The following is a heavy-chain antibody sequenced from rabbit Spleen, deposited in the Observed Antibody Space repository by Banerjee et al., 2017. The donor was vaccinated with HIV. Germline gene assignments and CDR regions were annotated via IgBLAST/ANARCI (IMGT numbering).Heavy chain of an antibody. Sequence: QEQLEESGGDLVKPEGSLTLTCTASGFSFSSSYWICWVRQAPGKGLEWIACIYTDSVNTYYASWAKGRFTISKTSSTTVTLQVTSLTAADTATYFCARTYGGGGGVWWYRLWGPGTLVTVS. CDR1: GFSFSSSYW. CDR3: ARTYGGGGGVWWYRL. J-gene: IGHJ4*01. D-gene: IGHD2-1*01. CDR2: IYTDSVNT. V-gene: IGHV1S45*01.